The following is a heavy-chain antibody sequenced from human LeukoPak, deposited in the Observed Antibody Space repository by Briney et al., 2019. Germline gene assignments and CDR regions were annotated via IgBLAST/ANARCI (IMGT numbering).Heavy chain of an antibody. J-gene: IGHJ6*02. Sequence: GGSLRLSCAASGFTFSSYAMHWVRQAPGKGPEWVAVISYDGSNKYYADSVKGRFTISRDNSKNTLYLQMNSLRAEDTAVYYCARGEYSSSFGMDVWGQGTTVTVSS. CDR1: GFTFSSYA. V-gene: IGHV3-30-3*01. D-gene: IGHD6-6*01. CDR3: ARGEYSSSFGMDV. CDR2: ISYDGSNK.